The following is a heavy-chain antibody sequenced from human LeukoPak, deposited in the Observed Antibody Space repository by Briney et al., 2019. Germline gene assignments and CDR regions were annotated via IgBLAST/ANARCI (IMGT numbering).Heavy chain of an antibody. Sequence: GGSLRLSCAASGFTFSSYSMHWVRQAPGKGLVWVSRINSDGSSTSYADSVKGRFTISRDNAKNTLYLQMNSLRAEDTAVYYCASSASTYYDSSGYLRYWGQGTLVTVSS. CDR3: ASSASTYYDSSGYLRY. V-gene: IGHV3-74*01. CDR2: INSDGSST. CDR1: GFTFSSYS. D-gene: IGHD3-22*01. J-gene: IGHJ4*02.